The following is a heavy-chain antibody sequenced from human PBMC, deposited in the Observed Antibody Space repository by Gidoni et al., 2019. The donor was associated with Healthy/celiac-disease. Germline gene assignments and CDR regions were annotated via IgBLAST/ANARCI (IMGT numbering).Heavy chain of an antibody. CDR3: ARLSTTVTHQFDY. Sequence: VQLVQSGAEVKKPGESRKLPCKGYGYSFTSYWIGWVRQMPGKGLEWMGIIYPDDSDTRYSPSFQGQVTISADKSISTAYLQWSSLKASDTAMYYCARLSTTVTHQFDYWGQGTLVTVSS. D-gene: IGHD4-17*01. J-gene: IGHJ4*02. V-gene: IGHV5-51*03. CDR1: GYSFTSYW. CDR2: IYPDDSDT.